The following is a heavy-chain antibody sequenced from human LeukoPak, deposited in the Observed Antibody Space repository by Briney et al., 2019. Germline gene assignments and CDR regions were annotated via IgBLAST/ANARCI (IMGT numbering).Heavy chain of an antibody. CDR3: AREGETGTMDV. CDR2: IIPIFGTA. D-gene: IGHD7-27*01. V-gene: IGHV1-69*13. Sequence: SVKVSCKASGYTYTNYGIGWVRQAPGQGLEWMGGIIPIFGTANYAQKFQGRVTITADESTSTAYMELSSLRSEDTAVYYCAREGETGTMDVWGKGTTVTVSS. CDR1: GYTYTNYG. J-gene: IGHJ6*03.